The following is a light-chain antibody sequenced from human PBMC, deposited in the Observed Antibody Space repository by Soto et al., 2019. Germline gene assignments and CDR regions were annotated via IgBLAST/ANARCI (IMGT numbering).Light chain of an antibody. Sequence: SYELTQPPSVSVSPGQTASITCSGDKLGDKYACWYQQKPGQSPVLVIYQDSKRPSGIAERFSGSNSGNTATLTISGTQAIDEDDYYCQAWDSSTEVFGTGTKLAVL. CDR1: KLGDKY. V-gene: IGLV3-1*01. CDR3: QAWDSSTEV. CDR2: QDS. J-gene: IGLJ1*01.